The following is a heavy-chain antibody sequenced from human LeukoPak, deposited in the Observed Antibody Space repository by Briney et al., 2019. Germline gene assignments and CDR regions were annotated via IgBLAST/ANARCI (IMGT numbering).Heavy chain of an antibody. CDR2: ISSSGSTI. CDR1: GFTFSSYE. J-gene: IGHJ4*02. Sequence: PGGSLRLSCAASGFTFSSYEMNRVRQAPGKGLEWVSYISSSGSTIYYADSVKGRFTISRDNAKNSLYLQMNGLRPEDTAVYFCANGDYVGPTDYWGQGTLVTVSS. V-gene: IGHV3-48*03. D-gene: IGHD4-17*01. CDR3: ANGDYVGPTDY.